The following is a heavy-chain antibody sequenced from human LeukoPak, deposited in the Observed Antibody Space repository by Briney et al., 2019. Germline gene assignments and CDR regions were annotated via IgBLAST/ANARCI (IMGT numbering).Heavy chain of an antibody. CDR2: INHSGST. D-gene: IGHD3-10*01. CDR3: ARVQYYSGSGSKYYFDY. Sequence: SETLSLTCAVYGGSFSGYYWSWIRQPPGKGLEWIGEINHSGSTNYNPSLKSRVTISVDTSKNQFSLKLSSVTAADTAVYYCARVQYYSGSGSKYYFDYWGQGTLVTVSS. J-gene: IGHJ4*02. V-gene: IGHV4-34*01. CDR1: GGSFSGYY.